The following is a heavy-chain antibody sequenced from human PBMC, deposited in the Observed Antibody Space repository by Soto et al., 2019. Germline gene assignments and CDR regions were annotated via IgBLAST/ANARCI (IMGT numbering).Heavy chain of an antibody. Sequence: QVQLVQSGAEVKKPGSSVKVSCKASGGTFSSYAISWVRQAPGQGLEWMGGIIPIFGTANYAQKVQGRVTIXXDXSXXTAYMELSSLRSEDTAVYYCARGSTGGNADEYFQHWGQGTLVTVSS. D-gene: IGHD2-15*01. CDR2: IIPIFGTA. CDR3: ARGSTGGNADEYFQH. V-gene: IGHV1-69*12. J-gene: IGHJ1*01. CDR1: GGTFSSYA.